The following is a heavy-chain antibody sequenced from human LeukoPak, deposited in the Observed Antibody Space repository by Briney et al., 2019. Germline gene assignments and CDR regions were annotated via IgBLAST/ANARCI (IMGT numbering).Heavy chain of an antibody. V-gene: IGHV3-11*01. CDR2: IGGSGSII. CDR1: GFTFSDYY. D-gene: IGHD5-12*01. J-gene: IGHJ4*02. Sequence: GGSLRLSCAASGFTFSDYYMGWIRQAPGKGLEWLSYIGGSGSIIFYADSVKGRFTISRDNAKNSLYLQMNSLRAEDTAVYYCARSYTGYDRTDYWGQGTLVTVSS. CDR3: ARSYTGYDRTDY.